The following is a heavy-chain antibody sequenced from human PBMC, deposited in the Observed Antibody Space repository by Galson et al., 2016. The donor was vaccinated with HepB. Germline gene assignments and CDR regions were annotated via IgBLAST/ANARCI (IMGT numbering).Heavy chain of an antibody. CDR3: VKDRIAVAEFYFES. V-gene: IGHV3-9*01. J-gene: IGHJ4*02. Sequence: SLRLSCATSGFNFDDYAMHWVRQVPGRGLEWVSGISWNSVRIDYGDSVKGRFTISRDDANNSLYLQMNSLKPEDTALYYCVKDRIAVAEFYFESWGRGVLVTVSS. D-gene: IGHD6-19*01. CDR1: GFNFDDYA. CDR2: ISWNSVRI.